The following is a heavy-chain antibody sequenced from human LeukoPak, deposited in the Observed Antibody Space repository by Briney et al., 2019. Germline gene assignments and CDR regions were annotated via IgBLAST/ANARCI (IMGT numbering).Heavy chain of an antibody. CDR2: VKPKSGDS. J-gene: IGHJ3*02. CDR1: GSTFSSYG. V-gene: IGHV1-18*01. CDR3: ARDRGVPGPGNALDI. D-gene: IGHD2-8*01. Sequence: ASVKVSCKTSGSTFSSYGVSWLRQAPGQGLEWLGLVKPKSGDSDFVQKFRGRVTVTTDVSTTTIHMELSNLRSDDTAVYYCARDRGVPGPGNALDIWGQGTMVTVSS.